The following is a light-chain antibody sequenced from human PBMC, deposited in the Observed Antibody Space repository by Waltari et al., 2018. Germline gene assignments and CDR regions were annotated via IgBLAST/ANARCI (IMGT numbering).Light chain of an antibody. CDR1: QSVSSSY. J-gene: IGKJ4*01. V-gene: IGKV3-20*01. Sequence: EIVLTQSPGTLSLSPGERATLSCRASQSVSSSYLAWYKQKPGQAPRLLIYGASSRATGIPDRFSGSVSGTDFTLTISRLEPEDFAVYYCQQYGSSPLTFGGGTKVEIK. CDR3: QQYGSSPLT. CDR2: GAS.